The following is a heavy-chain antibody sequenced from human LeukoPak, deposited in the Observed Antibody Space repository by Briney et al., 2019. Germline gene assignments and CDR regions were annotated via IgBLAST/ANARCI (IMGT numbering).Heavy chain of an antibody. V-gene: IGHV3-21*01. CDR1: GFTFSSYS. CDR3: ARDRRRDGYNGQYYFDY. CDR2: ISSSSSYI. Sequence: GGSLRLSCAASGFTFSSYSMNWVRQAPGKGLEWVSSISSSSSYIYYADSVKGRFTISRDNAKNSLYLQVNSLRAEDTAVYYCARDRRRDGYNGQYYFDYWGQGTLVTVSS. J-gene: IGHJ4*02. D-gene: IGHD5-24*01.